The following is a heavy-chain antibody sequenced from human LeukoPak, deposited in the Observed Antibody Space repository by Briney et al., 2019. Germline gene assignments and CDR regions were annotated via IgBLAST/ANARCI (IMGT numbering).Heavy chain of an antibody. V-gene: IGHV4-34*01. J-gene: IGHJ3*02. Sequence: PSETLSLTCAVYGGSFSGYYWSWIRQPPGKGLEWIGEINHSGSTNYNPSLKSRVTISVDTSKNQFSLKLSSVTAADTAVYYCARSTDYDDAFDIWGQGTMVTVSS. CDR1: GGSFSGYY. CDR3: ARSTDYDDAFDI. D-gene: IGHD4-17*01. CDR2: INHSGST.